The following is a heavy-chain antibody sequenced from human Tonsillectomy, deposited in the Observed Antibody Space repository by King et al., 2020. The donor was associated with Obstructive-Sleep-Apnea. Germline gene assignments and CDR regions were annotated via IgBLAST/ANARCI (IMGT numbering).Heavy chain of an antibody. V-gene: IGHV4-59*01. CDR2: IYYSGST. J-gene: IGHJ3*02. D-gene: IGHD5-12*01. CDR1: GGSISSYY. Sequence: VQLQESGPGLVKPSETLSLTCTVSGGSISSYYWSWIRQPPGKGLEWIGYIYYSGSTNYNPSLKRRVTISVDTSKNQFSLKLSSVTAAATAVYYCARDLGYNGAFDIWGQGTMVTVSS. CDR3: ARDLGYNGAFDI.